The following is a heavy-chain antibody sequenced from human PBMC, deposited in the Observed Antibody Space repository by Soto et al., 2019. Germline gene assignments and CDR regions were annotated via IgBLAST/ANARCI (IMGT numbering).Heavy chain of an antibody. CDR1: GFTFTNYW. Sequence: GGSLRLSCAASGFTFTNYWMHWVRQVPGKGLVWVSRIDGVGAGTSYSDSVRGRFTISRDNAENMLYLQMNSLRAEDTAVYYCTTVFEYRGQGPLVTVSS. CDR2: IDGVGAGT. V-gene: IGHV3-74*01. J-gene: IGHJ4*02. CDR3: TTVFEY.